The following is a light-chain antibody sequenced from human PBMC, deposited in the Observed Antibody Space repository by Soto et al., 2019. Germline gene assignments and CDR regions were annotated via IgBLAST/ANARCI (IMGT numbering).Light chain of an antibody. J-gene: IGKJ4*01. V-gene: IGKV3-20*01. Sequence: EIVLTQSPATLSVSPGESATLSCMASQSVSSYLAWYQQKPGQAPRLLIYGASTRATGIPDRFSGSGSGTDFTLTISRLEPEDFAVYYCQQYGNSPPITFGGGTKVDIK. CDR3: QQYGNSPPIT. CDR1: QSVSSY. CDR2: GAS.